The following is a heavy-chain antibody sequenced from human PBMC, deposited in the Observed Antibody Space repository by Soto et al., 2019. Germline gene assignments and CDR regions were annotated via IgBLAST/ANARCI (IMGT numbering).Heavy chain of an antibody. D-gene: IGHD2-2*01. Sequence: GASVKVSCKASGGTFSSYTISWVRQAPGQGLEWMGRIIPILGIANYAQKFQGRVTITADKSTSTAYMELSSLRSEDTAVYYCAREEYQLLSSYYYYMDVWGKGTTVTVSS. CDR2: IIPILGIA. CDR1: GGTFSSYT. J-gene: IGHJ6*03. V-gene: IGHV1-69*02. CDR3: AREEYQLLSSYYYYMDV.